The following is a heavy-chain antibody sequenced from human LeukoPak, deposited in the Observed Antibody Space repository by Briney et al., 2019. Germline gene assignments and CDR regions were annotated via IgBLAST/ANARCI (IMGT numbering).Heavy chain of an antibody. CDR2: MNPNSGNT. CDR1: GYTFTSYD. V-gene: IGHV1-8*03. CDR3: ARDSFRGGNLFDP. Sequence: ASVTVSCKASGYTFTSYDINWVRQATGQGLEWMGWMNPNSGNTGYAQKFQGRVTITRNTSISTAYMELRSLRSDDTAAYYCARDSFRGGNLFDPWGQGTLVTVSS. D-gene: IGHD3-10*01. J-gene: IGHJ5*02.